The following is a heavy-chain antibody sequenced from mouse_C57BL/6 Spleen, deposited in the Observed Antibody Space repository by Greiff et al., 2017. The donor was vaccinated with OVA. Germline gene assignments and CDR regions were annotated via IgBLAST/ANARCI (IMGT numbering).Heavy chain of an antibody. CDR3: ASTMITTLYYYAMDY. CDR1: GFTFSAYG. Sequence: EVQVVESGGGLVKPGGSLNLSCAASGFTFSAYGMHWVRPAPEKGLAWVAYISSGSSTIYYADTVKGRFTISRDNAKNTLFLQMTSLRSEDTSMYYCASTMITTLYYYAMDYWGQGTSVTVSS. V-gene: IGHV5-17*01. D-gene: IGHD2-4*01. CDR2: ISSGSSTI. J-gene: IGHJ4*01.